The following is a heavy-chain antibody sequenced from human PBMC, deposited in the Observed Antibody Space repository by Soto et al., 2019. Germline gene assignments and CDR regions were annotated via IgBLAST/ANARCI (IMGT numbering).Heavy chain of an antibody. J-gene: IGHJ4*02. CDR3: AKSLSGSRYYFDY. CDR2: ISGSGGST. CDR1: GFTFSSYA. V-gene: IGHV3-23*01. D-gene: IGHD6-19*01. Sequence: EVQLLESGGGLVQPGGSLRLSCAASGFTFSSYAMSWVRQAPGKGLEWVSGISGSGGSTYYADSVKGRFTISRDNSKNTLYLQMNSLRAEDTAVYYCAKSLSGSRYYFDYWGQGTLVTVSS.